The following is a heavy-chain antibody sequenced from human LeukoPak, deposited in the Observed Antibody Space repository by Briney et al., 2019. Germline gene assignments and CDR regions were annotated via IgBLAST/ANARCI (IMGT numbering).Heavy chain of an antibody. J-gene: IGHJ6*02. Sequence: ASVTVSCKASGYTFTGYYMHWVRQAPGQGLEWMGWINPNSGGTNYTQKFQGRVTMTRDTSISTAYMELSRLRSDDTAVYYCARDRYSSGRYGMDVWGQGTTVTVSS. CDR1: GYTFTGYY. CDR2: INPNSGGT. D-gene: IGHD6-19*01. CDR3: ARDRYSSGRYGMDV. V-gene: IGHV1-2*02.